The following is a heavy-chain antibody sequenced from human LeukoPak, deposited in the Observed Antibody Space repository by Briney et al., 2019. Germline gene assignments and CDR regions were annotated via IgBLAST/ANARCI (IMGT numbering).Heavy chain of an antibody. D-gene: IGHD6-13*01. CDR1: GFTFSSYA. Sequence: PGGSLRLSCAASGFTFSSYAMSWVRQAPGKGLEWVSAISGSGGSTYYADSVKGRFTISRDNSKNTLYLQMNSLRVEDTAVYYCAKDDIQYSSSWYIWGYFQHWGQGTLVTVSS. CDR2: ISGSGGST. J-gene: IGHJ1*01. V-gene: IGHV3-23*01. CDR3: AKDDIQYSSSWYIWGYFQH.